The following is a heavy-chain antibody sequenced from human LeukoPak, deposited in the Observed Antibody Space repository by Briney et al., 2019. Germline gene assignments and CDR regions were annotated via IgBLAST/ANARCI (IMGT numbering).Heavy chain of an antibody. CDR1: GFTVSTNY. Sequence: GGSLRLSCSASGFTVSTNYLSWVRQAPGKGLEWVSVIFSGGSTKYADSVKGRFTISRDISNNTLYLQMNSLRAEDTAISYCARGQFDYWGQGTLVTVSS. J-gene: IGHJ4*01. V-gene: IGHV3-53*01. CDR2: IFSGGST. CDR3: ARGQFDY.